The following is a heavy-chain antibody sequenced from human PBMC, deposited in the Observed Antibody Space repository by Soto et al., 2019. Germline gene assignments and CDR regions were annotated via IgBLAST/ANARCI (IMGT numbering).Heavy chain of an antibody. CDR3: VREGSGWYSRGSFDF. D-gene: IGHD6-19*01. Sequence: PGGSLGLSSAHSGFSFSNYAMNWVRQALGHGLGWVSGITGSGGSASYADYVQGRFTISRDNSNNTLYLQMNSLRAEDTAIYSCVREGSGWYSRGSFDFWGRGTMVTVSS. CDR2: ITGSGGSA. CDR1: GFSFSNYA. J-gene: IGHJ3*01. V-gene: IGHV3-23*01.